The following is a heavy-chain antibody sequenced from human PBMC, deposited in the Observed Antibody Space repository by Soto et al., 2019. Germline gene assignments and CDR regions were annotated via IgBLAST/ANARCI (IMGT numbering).Heavy chain of an antibody. CDR3: AKVQAVIVVVPFYGMDV. CDR1: GFTFSSSV. V-gene: IGHV3-30*18. Sequence: GGSLRLSCAASGFTFSSSVMHWVRQAPGKGLEWVAVISSDGNNIYYADSVKGRFTISRDNSKNTLYLQMNSLRAEDTAVYYCAKVQAVIVVVPFYGMDVWGQGTTVTVSS. CDR2: ISSDGNNI. D-gene: IGHD2-2*01. J-gene: IGHJ6*02.